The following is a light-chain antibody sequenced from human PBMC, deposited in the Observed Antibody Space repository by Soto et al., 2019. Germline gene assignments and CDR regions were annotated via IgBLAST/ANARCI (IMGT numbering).Light chain of an antibody. CDR3: QHYNSYSEA. CDR1: QILLHINGYNY. Sequence: DIVVTQSPLSLPVTPGEPASISCRSSQILLHINGYNYLDWYLQKPGQSPQLLIYKASTLKSGVPSRFSGSGSGTEFTLTISSLQPDDFATYYCQHYNSYSEAFGQGTKVDIK. J-gene: IGKJ1*01. CDR2: KAS. V-gene: IGKV2-28*01.